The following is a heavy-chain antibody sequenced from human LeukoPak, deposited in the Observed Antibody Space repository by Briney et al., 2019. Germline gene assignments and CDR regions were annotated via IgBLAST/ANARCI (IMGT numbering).Heavy chain of an antibody. CDR1: GGSISSGGYY. Sequence: ESGPGLVKPSQTLSLTCTVSGGSISSGGYYWSWIRQHPGKGLEWIGYIYYSGSTYYNPSLKSRVTISVDTSKNQFSLKLSSVTAADTAVYYCARATPTVTTRRVYFDYWGQGTLVTVSS. CDR3: ARATPTVTTRRVYFDY. D-gene: IGHD4-17*01. CDR2: IYYSGST. J-gene: IGHJ4*02. V-gene: IGHV4-31*03.